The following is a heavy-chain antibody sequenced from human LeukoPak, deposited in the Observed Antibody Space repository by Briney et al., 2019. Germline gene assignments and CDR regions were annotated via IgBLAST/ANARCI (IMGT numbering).Heavy chain of an antibody. CDR1: GFTFSSYS. J-gene: IGHJ4*02. CDR3: ARADYYGSGSPDY. CDR2: ISSSSSTI. D-gene: IGHD3-10*01. V-gene: IGHV3-48*04. Sequence: HPGGSLRLSCAASGFTFSSYSMNWVRQAPGKGLEWVSYISSSSSTIYYADSVKGRFTISRDNAKNSLYLQMNSLRAEDTAVYYCARADYYGSGSPDYWGQGTLVTISS.